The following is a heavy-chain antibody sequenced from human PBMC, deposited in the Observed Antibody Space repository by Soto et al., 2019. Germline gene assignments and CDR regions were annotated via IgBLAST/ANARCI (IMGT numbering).Heavy chain of an antibody. CDR3: ARGPYDYVWGSDPPHFDY. J-gene: IGHJ4*02. V-gene: IGHV3-11*01. CDR2: ISSSGSTI. Sequence: GGSLRLSCAASGFTFSDYYMSWIRQAPGRGLEWVSYISSSGSTIYYADSVKGRSTISRDNAKNSLYLQMNSLRAEDTAVYYCARGPYDYVWGSDPPHFDYWGQGTLVTVSS. D-gene: IGHD3-16*02. CDR1: GFTFSDYY.